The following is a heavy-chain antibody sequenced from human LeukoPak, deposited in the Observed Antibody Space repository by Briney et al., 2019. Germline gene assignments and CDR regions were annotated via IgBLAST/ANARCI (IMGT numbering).Heavy chain of an antibody. D-gene: IGHD3-10*01. V-gene: IGHV3-64*04. CDR2: IRSNGGST. CDR1: GFTFSNYS. Sequence: PGGSLRLSCSASGFTFSNYSMHWVRQAPGKGLEYVSAIRSNGGSTYYADSVKGRFTISRDNSKNTLYLQMNSLRVEDTAVYYCARGNSHALDIWGQGTTVTVSS. CDR3: ARGNSHALDI. J-gene: IGHJ3*02.